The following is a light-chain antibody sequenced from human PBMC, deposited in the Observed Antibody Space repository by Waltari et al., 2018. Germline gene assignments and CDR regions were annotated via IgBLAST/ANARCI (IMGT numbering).Light chain of an antibody. CDR2: ETS. V-gene: IGKV3-11*01. Sequence: EIVLTQSPGPLSLSPGERATLSCWDSQSVSRYLAWDQQKPGQSPRLLIYETSNRATGTPARFSGSGSGTDFTLTISSLGPEEFAVYYCQQRGNWPLTFGGGTKVEIK. CDR3: QQRGNWPLT. J-gene: IGKJ4*01. CDR1: QSVSRY.